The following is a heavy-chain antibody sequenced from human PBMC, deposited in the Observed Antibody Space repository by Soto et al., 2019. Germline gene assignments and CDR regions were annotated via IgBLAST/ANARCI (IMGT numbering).Heavy chain of an antibody. Sequence: SETLSLTCAVSGYSISSGYYWGWIRQPPGKGLEWIGYLYHSGISDYNPPLKSRVTISVDTSKNQFSLKVRSVTAADTAVYYCARYSSSYFDYWGQGSRVTVSS. D-gene: IGHD6-6*01. CDR1: GYSISSGYY. V-gene: IGHV4-38-2*01. CDR2: LYHSGIS. J-gene: IGHJ4*02. CDR3: ARYSSSYFDY.